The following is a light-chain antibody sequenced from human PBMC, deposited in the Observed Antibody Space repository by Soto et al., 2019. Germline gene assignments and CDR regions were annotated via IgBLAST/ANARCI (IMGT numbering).Light chain of an antibody. Sequence: EIVMTQSPATLSVSPGERATLSCRTSQSGSTNLAWYQQRPGQSPRLLMYGASTRATGIPARFSGSGSGTEFTLTISSRQSEDFAVYYCQQYHNWPPYTFGQGTKLEIK. V-gene: IGKV3-15*01. CDR2: GAS. CDR1: QSGSTN. CDR3: QQYHNWPPYT. J-gene: IGKJ2*01.